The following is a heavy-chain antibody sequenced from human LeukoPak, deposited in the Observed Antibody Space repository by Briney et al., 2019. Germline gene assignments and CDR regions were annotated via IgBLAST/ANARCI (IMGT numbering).Heavy chain of an antibody. D-gene: IGHD4-17*01. CDR2: IHYRGTT. J-gene: IGHJ4*02. CDR1: GASINSYY. CDR3: ARDEFGDFQGFDY. V-gene: IGHV4-59*13. Sequence: SETLSLTCSVSGASINSYYWNWIRQSPGKGLEWLGNIHYRGTTNYNPSLKSRVTLSLDSSKSLFALKVTSVTAADTAVYYCARDEFGDFQGFDYWGQGTRVTVSS.